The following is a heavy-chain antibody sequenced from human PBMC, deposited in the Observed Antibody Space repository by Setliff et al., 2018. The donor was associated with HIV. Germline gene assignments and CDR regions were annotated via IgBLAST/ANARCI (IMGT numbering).Heavy chain of an antibody. CDR1: GGSISSSSYY. CDR2: IYHSGTT. D-gene: IGHD6-19*01. CDR3: ARSKYSSGWYSDHDAFDI. J-gene: IGHJ3*02. V-gene: IGHV4-39*01. Sequence: NPSETLSLTCTVSGGSISSSSYYWGWVRQPPGKGLEWIGSIYHSGTTYYNPSLKSRVTISVATSKIQFSLKLTSVTAADTALYYCARSKYSSGWYSDHDAFDIWGQGTMVTVSS.